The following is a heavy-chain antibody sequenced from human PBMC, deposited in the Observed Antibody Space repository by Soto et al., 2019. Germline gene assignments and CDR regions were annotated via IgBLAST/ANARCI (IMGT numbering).Heavy chain of an antibody. V-gene: IGHV1-3*01. J-gene: IGHJ5*02. CDR3: ARGIATGQLDP. CDR1: GSTFTRYT. CDR2: INPDKGTT. D-gene: IGHD1-1*01. Sequence: GASVKDSCRASGSTFTRYTMNWVRQAPGQTLESMGCINPDKGTTKSSQKFEDRVIITRDRSVRTAYMDLSSLRSEDTAVYYCARGIATGQLDPWGQGTLVTVSS.